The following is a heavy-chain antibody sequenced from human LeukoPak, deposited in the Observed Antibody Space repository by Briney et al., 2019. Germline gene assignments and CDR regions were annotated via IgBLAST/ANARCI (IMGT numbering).Heavy chain of an antibody. D-gene: IGHD3-16*01. CDR1: GYSISSGYY. CDR2: IYHSGST. Sequence: SETLSLTCAVSGYSISSGYYWGWIRQPPGKGLEWIGSIYHSGSTYYNPSLKSRVTISVDTSKNQFSLRPSSVTAADTAVYYCARGLITAWHNAFDIWGQGTMVTVSS. CDR3: ARGLITAWHNAFDI. J-gene: IGHJ3*02. V-gene: IGHV4-38-2*01.